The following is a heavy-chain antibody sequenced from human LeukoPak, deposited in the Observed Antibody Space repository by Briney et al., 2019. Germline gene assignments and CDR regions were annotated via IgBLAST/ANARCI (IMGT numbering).Heavy chain of an antibody. Sequence: SETLSLTCAVSGGSISSYYWSWIRQPPGKGLEWMGYIYYSGSTEYNPSLRSRVTISVDTSKNQFSLKLSSVTAADTAVYYCARPSSSSHRRYFQHWGQGTLVTVSS. CDR1: GGSISSYY. J-gene: IGHJ1*01. D-gene: IGHD6-6*01. V-gene: IGHV4-59*08. CDR3: ARPSSSSHRRYFQH. CDR2: IYYSGST.